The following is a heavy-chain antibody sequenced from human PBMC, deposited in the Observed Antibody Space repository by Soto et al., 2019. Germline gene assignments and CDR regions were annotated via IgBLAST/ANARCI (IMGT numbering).Heavy chain of an antibody. CDR1: GYTFTSYG. J-gene: IGHJ4*02. V-gene: IGHV1-3*05. CDR2: INAGNGNT. D-gene: IGHD6-19*01. Sequence: QVKLVQSGAEEKKPGASVKVSCKTSGYTFTSYGIYWVRQAPGQRLEWMGWINAGNGNTKYSQKFQGRVTITRDTSASTAYMELSSLRSEDTAGYYSTRSAGGWLHDVDLRGQGTLVTVSS. CDR3: TRSAGGWLHDVDL.